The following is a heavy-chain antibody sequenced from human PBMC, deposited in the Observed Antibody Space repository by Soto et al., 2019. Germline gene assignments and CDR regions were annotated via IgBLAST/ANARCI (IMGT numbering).Heavy chain of an antibody. D-gene: IGHD6-13*01. V-gene: IGHV1-69*02. J-gene: IGHJ4*02. CDR2: IIPILGIA. CDR1: GGTFSSYT. Sequence: QVQLVQSGAEVKKPGSSVKVSCKASGGTFSSYTISWVRQAPGQGLEWMGRIIPILGIANYAQKFQGRVTITEDKSTSTAYMELSSLRSEDTAVYYCEIAAAGSTPDYWGQGTLVTVSS. CDR3: EIAAAGSTPDY.